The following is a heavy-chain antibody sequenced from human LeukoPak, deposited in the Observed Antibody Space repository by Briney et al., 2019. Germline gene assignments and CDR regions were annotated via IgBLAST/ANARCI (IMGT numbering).Heavy chain of an antibody. Sequence: PSETLSLTCGVSGGSIRSTNWWSWVRQPPGQGLEWIGEISLSGQTNFNPSLNGRVTMSLDESRNQLSLKLTSVTAADTAIHYRSRESGAFCPFGYWGQGTLVIVPP. V-gene: IGHV4/OR15-8*02. CDR1: GGSIRSTNW. CDR2: ISLSGQT. CDR3: SRESGAFCPFGY. J-gene: IGHJ4*02. D-gene: IGHD1-26*01.